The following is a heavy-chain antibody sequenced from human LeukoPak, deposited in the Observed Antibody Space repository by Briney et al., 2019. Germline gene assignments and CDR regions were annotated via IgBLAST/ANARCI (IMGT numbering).Heavy chain of an antibody. Sequence: ASGPTLVNPTQTLTLTCTVSGFSGFSLSTHAVSVGWIRQPPGKALEWLSLIYWGDDKLYSPSLKSRLTISKDTSKNQVVLTMTNMDPVDTATYYCAHRLAAAGIDAFNMWGQGTMVTVSS. CDR2: IYWGDDK. V-gene: IGHV2-5*02. D-gene: IGHD6-25*01. CDR3: AHRLAAAGIDAFNM. CDR1: GFSLSTHAVS. J-gene: IGHJ3*02.